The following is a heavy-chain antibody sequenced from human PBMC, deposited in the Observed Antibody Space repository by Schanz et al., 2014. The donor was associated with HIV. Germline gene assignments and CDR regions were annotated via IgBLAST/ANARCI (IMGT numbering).Heavy chain of an antibody. CDR3: ARDLHDYGDARTDY. CDR2: IGSGGGYK. J-gene: IGHJ4*02. D-gene: IGHD4-17*01. V-gene: IGHV3-21*06. Sequence: QLVESGGGLLQPGGSLRLSCVFSGFTVSNNHLSWVRQAPGKGLEWVSSIGSGGGYKYYADSVNGRFTISRDNAKNSLHLQMSRLGAEDTAVYYCARDLHDYGDARTDYWGQGILVTVSS. CDR1: GFTVSNNH.